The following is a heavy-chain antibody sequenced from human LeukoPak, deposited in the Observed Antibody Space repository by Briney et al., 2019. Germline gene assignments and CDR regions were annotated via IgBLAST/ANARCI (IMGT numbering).Heavy chain of an antibody. CDR1: GGTFISYA. CDR3: ARGQRYSSSWIPYYFDY. D-gene: IGHD6-13*01. V-gene: IGHV1-69*05. CDR2: IIPIFGTA. J-gene: IGHJ4*02. Sequence: GASVKVSCKASGGTFISYAISWVRQAPGQGLEWMGGIIPIFGTANYAQKFQGRVTMTTDTSTSTAYMELRSLRSDDTAVYYCARGQRYSSSWIPYYFDYWGQGTLVTVSS.